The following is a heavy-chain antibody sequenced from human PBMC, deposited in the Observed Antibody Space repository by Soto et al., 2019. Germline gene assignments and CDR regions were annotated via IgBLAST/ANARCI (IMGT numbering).Heavy chain of an antibody. J-gene: IGHJ6*02. CDR3: SGCSGGACHQNYGMDV. V-gene: IGHV3-21*01. Sequence: EVHLVESGGGLVKPGGSLRLSSAVSGFPFSSCTMNWVRQAPGKGLEWVSSISPSTSHIYYADSVKGRFTISRDNAKNSLFLQMNSLRAEDTAVYYCSGCSGGACHQNYGMDVWGQGTTVTVSS. D-gene: IGHD2-15*01. CDR2: ISPSTSHI. CDR1: GFPFSSCT.